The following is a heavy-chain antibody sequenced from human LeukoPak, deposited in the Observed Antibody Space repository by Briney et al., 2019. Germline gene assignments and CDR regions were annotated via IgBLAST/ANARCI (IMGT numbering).Heavy chain of an antibody. D-gene: IGHD3-16*01. CDR1: GFTFSSHW. V-gene: IGHV3-7*05. CDR3: ARESLRLGEFRAYYFDY. Sequence: SGGSLRLSCAASGFTFSSHWMSWVRQAPGKGLEWVANIKEDGSEREYVESVKGRFTISRDNAKNSVYLQMNSLRAEDTAVYYCARESLRLGEFRAYYFDYWGQGTLVTVSS. CDR2: IKEDGSER. J-gene: IGHJ4*02.